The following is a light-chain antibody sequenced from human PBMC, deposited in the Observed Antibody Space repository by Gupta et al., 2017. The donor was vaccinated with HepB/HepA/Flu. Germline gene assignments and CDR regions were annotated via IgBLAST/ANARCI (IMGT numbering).Light chain of an antibody. CDR3: QQENNWPVT. Sequence: ILITQSPATLSVSPGERASLSCRASQSVGSNLDWYQQKPGQAPRLLIYGASTRANGIPARFSGSGSGTEFTLTISSRQSEDFAIYYCQQENNWPVTFGQGTRLDIK. CDR1: QSVGSN. CDR2: GAS. J-gene: IGKJ5*01. V-gene: IGKV3-15*01.